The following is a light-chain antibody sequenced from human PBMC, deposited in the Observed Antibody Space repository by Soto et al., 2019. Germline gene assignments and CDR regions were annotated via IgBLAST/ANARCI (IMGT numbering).Light chain of an antibody. J-gene: IGKJ4*01. Sequence: EIVLTQSPDTLSLSPGESATLSCRASHNINTYLSWYQQKPGQVPRLLMFDASNRATGIPARFSGSGSGTDFTLTISSLEPEDFAAYYCQQRRDWPITFGGGTKVEIK. CDR1: HNINTY. V-gene: IGKV3-11*01. CDR2: DAS. CDR3: QQRRDWPIT.